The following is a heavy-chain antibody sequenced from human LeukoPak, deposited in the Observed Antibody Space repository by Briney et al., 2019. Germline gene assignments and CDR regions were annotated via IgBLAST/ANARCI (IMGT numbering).Heavy chain of an antibody. CDR2: IYPSGST. J-gene: IGHJ5*02. D-gene: IGHD6-13*01. CDR1: GYSISSGYY. Sequence: SETLSLTCTVSGYSISSGYYWAWIRQPPGKGLEWIGSIYPSGSTYYNPSLKGRVTISVDTSKNQFSVKLSSVTAADTAVYYCARRGSSWNWFDPWGQGTLVTVSS. V-gene: IGHV4-38-2*02. CDR3: ARRGSSWNWFDP.